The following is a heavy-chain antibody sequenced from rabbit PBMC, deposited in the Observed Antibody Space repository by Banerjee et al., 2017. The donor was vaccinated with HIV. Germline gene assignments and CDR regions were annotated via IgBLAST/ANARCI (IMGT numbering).Heavy chain of an antibody. J-gene: IGHJ4*01. CDR1: GFSFSSSYY. CDR3: ARGDAGSNYAFTL. D-gene: IGHD8-1*01. CDR2: IYVDSSGTT. Sequence: QSLEESGGDLVKPGASLTLTCTASGFSFSSSYYMCWVRQAPGKGLEWIACIYVDSSGTTYYASWAKGRFTISKTSSTTVTLQMTSLTAADTATYFCARGDAGSNYAFTLWGPGTLVTVS. V-gene: IGHV1S40*01.